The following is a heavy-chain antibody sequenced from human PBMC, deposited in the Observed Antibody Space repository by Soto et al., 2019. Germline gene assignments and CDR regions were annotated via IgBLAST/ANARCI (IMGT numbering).Heavy chain of an antibody. Sequence: SLRLSCAASGFTFSSYAMHWVRQAPGKGLEWVAVIAYDGSNKYCGDSVKGRFTIDRDNSKNTLYLQMNSLRAEDTAVYYCAGVFCSAARSGYYYYYGMDVWGQGTTVTAFS. CDR2: IAYDGSNK. J-gene: IGHJ6*02. V-gene: IGHV3-30-3*01. CDR3: AGVFCSAARSGYYYYYGMDV. CDR1: GFTFSSYA. D-gene: IGHD3-9*01.